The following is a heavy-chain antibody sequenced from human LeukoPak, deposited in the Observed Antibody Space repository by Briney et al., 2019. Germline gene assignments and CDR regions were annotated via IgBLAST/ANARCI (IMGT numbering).Heavy chain of an antibody. CDR2: ISYDGSNK. D-gene: IGHD3-3*01. J-gene: IGHJ4*02. V-gene: IGHV3-30-3*01. CDR1: GFTFSSYA. CDR3: AREASDFWSGQFDY. Sequence: HPGGSLRLSCAASGFTFSSYAMHWVRQAPGKGLEWVAVISYDGSNKYYADSVKGRFIISRDNSKNTLYLQMNSLRAEDTAVYYCAREASDFWSGQFDYWGQGTLVTVSS.